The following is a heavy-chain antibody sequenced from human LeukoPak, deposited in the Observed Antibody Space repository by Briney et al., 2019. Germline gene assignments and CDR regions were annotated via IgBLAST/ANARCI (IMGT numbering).Heavy chain of an antibody. J-gene: IGHJ4*02. V-gene: IGHV3-74*01. CDR1: GFTFSSYW. CDR3: ARGRLRGDFDY. CDR2: INSDGSST. D-gene: IGHD2-21*01. Sequence: PGGSLRLSCAASGFTFSSYWIHWVRQAPGKGLVWVSRINSDGSSTSYADSVKGRFTISRDNAKNTLYLQMDSLRAEGTAVYYCARGRLRGDFDYWGQGTLVTVSS.